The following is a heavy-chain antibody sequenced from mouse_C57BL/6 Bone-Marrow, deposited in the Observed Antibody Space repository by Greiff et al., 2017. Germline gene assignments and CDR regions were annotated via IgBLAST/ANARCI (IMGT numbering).Heavy chain of an antibody. D-gene: IGHD1-1*01. CDR3: ARFYYGSSMFAY. CDR2: IDPSDSYT. J-gene: IGHJ3*01. V-gene: IGHV1-59*01. CDR1: GYTFTSYW. Sequence: QVQLQQPGAELVRPGTSVKLSCKASGYTFTSYWMHWVKQRPGQGLEWIGVIDPSDSYTNYNQKFKGKATLTVDTSSSTAYMQLSSLTSEDSAVYYCARFYYGSSMFAYWGQGTLVTVSA.